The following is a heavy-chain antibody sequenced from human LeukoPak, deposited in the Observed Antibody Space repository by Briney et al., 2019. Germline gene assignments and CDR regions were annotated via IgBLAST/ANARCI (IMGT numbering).Heavy chain of an antibody. J-gene: IGHJ3*02. CDR3: ARGPVLGYCSSTSCYRYAFDI. CDR1: GYTFTSYA. V-gene: IGHV1-2*02. CDR2: INPNSGGT. D-gene: IGHD2-2*01. Sequence: ASVKVSCKASGYTFTSYAMNWVRQAPGQGLEWMGWINPNSGGTNYAQKFQGRVTMTRDTSISTAYMELSRLRSDDTAVYYCARGPVLGYCSSTSCYRYAFDIWGQGTMVTVSS.